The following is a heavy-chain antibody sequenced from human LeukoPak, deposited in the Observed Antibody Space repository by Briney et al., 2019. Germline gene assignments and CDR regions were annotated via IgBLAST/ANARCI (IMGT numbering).Heavy chain of an antibody. CDR1: GYTFTSYD. CDR2: MNPNSSNT. CDR3: ARGTPRYYYDSSGYYQFDY. Sequence: ASVKVSCKASGYTFTSYDINWVRQATGQGLEWMGWMNPNSSNTGYAQKFQGRVTMTRNTSISTAYMELSSLRSEDTAVYYCARGTPRYYYDSSGYYQFDYWGQGTLVTVSS. J-gene: IGHJ4*02. V-gene: IGHV1-8*01. D-gene: IGHD3-22*01.